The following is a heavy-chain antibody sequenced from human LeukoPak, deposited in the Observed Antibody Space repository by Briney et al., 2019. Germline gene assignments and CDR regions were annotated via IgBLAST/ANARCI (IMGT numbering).Heavy chain of an antibody. V-gene: IGHV3-23*01. CDR3: AKDTSSSGSYFDY. Sequence: GGSLRLSCVASGFTFSNYAISWVRQAPGKGLEWVSAISGRGGSTYYVDSVKGRFTISRDNSKNTLYLQMNSLRAEDTADYYCAKDTSSSGSYFDYWGQGTLVTVSS. CDR1: GFTFSNYA. CDR2: ISGRGGST. D-gene: IGHD3-10*01. J-gene: IGHJ4*02.